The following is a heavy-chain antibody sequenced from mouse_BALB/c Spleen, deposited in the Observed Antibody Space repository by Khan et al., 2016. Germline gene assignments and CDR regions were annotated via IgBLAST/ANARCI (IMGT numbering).Heavy chain of an antibody. CDR3: ARWAANRYFDY. CDR1: GYSITSDYA. J-gene: IGHJ2*01. Sequence: EVQLQESGPGLVKPSQSLSLTCTVTGYSITSDYAWNWIRQFPGNKLEWMGYISYSGSTSYNPSLKSRITITRDTSKNQFFLPLNSVTTEDTSTYYWARWAANRYFDYWGQGTTLTVSS. V-gene: IGHV3-2*02. CDR2: ISYSGST. D-gene: IGHD6-1*01.